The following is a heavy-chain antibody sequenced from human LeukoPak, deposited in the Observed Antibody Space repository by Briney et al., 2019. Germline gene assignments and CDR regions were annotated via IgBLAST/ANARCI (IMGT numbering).Heavy chain of an antibody. V-gene: IGHV4-59*01. CDR2: IYNSGNT. Sequence: SETLSLTCTVSGGSISSYYWTWIRQPPGKGLEWIGYIYNSGNTNYNPSLKSRVTISVDTSKNQFSLKLSSVTAADTAVYYCARDSGSYLDYWGQGTLVTVSS. CDR1: GGSISSYY. J-gene: IGHJ4*02. D-gene: IGHD1-26*01. CDR3: ARDSGSYLDY.